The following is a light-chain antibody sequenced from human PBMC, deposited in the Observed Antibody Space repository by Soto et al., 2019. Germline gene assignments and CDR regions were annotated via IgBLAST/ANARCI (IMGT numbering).Light chain of an antibody. CDR1: QSISRD. CDR3: QQYNDWAALN. V-gene: IGKV3-15*01. J-gene: IGKJ4*01. Sequence: ETVMTQSPATLSLSPGDRATLSCMARQSISRDVAWYQQEPGQAHRLLIHAASTRDTGVSTRFSGSGSGTEFTLTINSLQSEDFAVYYCQQYNDWAALNFGGGTEVEMK. CDR2: AAS.